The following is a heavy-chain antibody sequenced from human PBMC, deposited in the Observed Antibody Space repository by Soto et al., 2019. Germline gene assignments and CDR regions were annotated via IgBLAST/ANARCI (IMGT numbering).Heavy chain of an antibody. J-gene: IGHJ5*02. CDR3: ARVPVGAGHWFDP. CDR2: IYHSGST. Sequence: KPSETLSLTCAVSGYSISSGYYWGWIRQPPGKGLEWIGSIYHSGSTYYNPSLKSRVTISVDTSKNQFSLKLSSVTAADTAVYYCARVPVGAGHWFDPWGQGTLVTVSS. D-gene: IGHD1-26*01. V-gene: IGHV4-38-2*01. CDR1: GYSISSGYY.